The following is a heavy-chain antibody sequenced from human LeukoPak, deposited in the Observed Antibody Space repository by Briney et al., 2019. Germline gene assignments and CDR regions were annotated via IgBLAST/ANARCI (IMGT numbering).Heavy chain of an antibody. V-gene: IGHV3-30-3*01. CDR3: ATNGPGIAVACYVDY. Sequence: GGSLRLSCAASGFTFSGYAWHWVRQAPGKGLEWVAVISYDGSNDYYADSVKGRFTISRDNSKNTLYLQMNSLRAEDTAVYYCATNGPGIAVACYVDYWGQGTLVTVSS. CDR1: GFTFSGYA. CDR2: ISYDGSND. J-gene: IGHJ4*02. D-gene: IGHD6-19*01.